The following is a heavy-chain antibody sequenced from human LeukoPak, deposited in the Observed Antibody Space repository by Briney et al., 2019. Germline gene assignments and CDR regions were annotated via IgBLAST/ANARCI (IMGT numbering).Heavy chain of an antibody. CDR2: ISYDGSNK. Sequence: GGSLRLSCAASGFTFSSYAMHWVRQAPGKGLEWVAVISYDGSNKYYADSVKGRFTISRDNSKNTLYLQMNSLRAEDTAVYYCALITMVRGVSFDPWGQGTLVTVSS. CDR3: ALITMVRGVSFDP. CDR1: GFTFSSYA. D-gene: IGHD3-10*01. J-gene: IGHJ5*02. V-gene: IGHV3-30*04.